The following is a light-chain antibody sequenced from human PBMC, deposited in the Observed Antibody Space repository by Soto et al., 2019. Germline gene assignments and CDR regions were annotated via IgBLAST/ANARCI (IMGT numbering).Light chain of an antibody. Sequence: LKQYKGSLSLSPGERATLPCRASQSFSSSYLAWYQQKPGQAPRLLIYAASTRATGIPDRFSGSGSGTDFTLTISRLEPEDFAVYYCQQYCSSGTFGQGAKV. J-gene: IGKJ1*01. CDR1: QSFSSSY. CDR3: QQYCSSGT. CDR2: AAS. V-gene: IGKV3-20*01.